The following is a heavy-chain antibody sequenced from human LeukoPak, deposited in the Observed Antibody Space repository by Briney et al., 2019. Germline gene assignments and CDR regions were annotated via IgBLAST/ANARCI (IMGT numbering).Heavy chain of an antibody. Sequence: SVKVSCKASGYTFTSYGISWVRQAPGQGLEWLGGTIPLFGTTRYAQKFQGRVTITTDESTRTAYMDLSSLTSEDTAVYYCARGSWDDVGYYYYYYMDVWGKGSTVTVSS. CDR1: GYTFTSYG. J-gene: IGHJ6*03. CDR3: ARGSWDDVGYYYYYYMDV. D-gene: IGHD1-1*01. CDR2: TIPLFGTT. V-gene: IGHV1-69*05.